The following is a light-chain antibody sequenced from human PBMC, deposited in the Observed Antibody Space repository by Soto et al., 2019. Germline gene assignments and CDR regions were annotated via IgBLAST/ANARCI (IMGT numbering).Light chain of an antibody. CDR2: YNS. Sequence: SSELTQPPSVSVAPGKTARITCGGNNIGSKSVHWYQQKPGQAPVLVIYYNSDRPSGIPERLSGSNSGNTATLTISRVEAGDEADYYCQVWDSSSDHHVVFGGGTKLTVL. J-gene: IGLJ2*01. V-gene: IGLV3-21*04. CDR1: NIGSKS. CDR3: QVWDSSSDHHVV.